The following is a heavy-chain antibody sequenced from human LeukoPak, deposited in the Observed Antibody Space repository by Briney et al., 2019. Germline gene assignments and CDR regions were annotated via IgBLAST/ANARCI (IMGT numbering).Heavy chain of an antibody. V-gene: IGHV4-61*05. CDR3: ASRLLYSSGWYGNDAFDI. D-gene: IGHD6-19*01. J-gene: IGHJ3*02. CDR2: IYYSGST. Sequence: SETLSLTCTVSGGSISSSSYYWGWIRQPPGKGLEWIGYIYYSGSTNYNPSLKSRVTISVDTSKNQFSLKLSSVTAADTAVYYCASRLLYSSGWYGNDAFDIWGQGTMVTVSS. CDR1: GGSISSSSYY.